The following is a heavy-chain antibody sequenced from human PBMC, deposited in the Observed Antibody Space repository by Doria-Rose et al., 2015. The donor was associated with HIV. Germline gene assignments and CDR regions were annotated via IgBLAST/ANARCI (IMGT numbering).Heavy chain of an antibody. J-gene: IGHJ3*02. D-gene: IGHD2-15*01. V-gene: IGHV3-21*03. CDR3: ARDLVDIVVVVASPDAFDI. CDR2: SSSSSSNI. Sequence: RQAPGKGLEWVSSSSSSSSNIYYADSVKGRFTISRDNAKNSLYLQMNSLRAEDTAVYYCARDLVDIVVVVASPDAFDIWGQGTMVTVSS.